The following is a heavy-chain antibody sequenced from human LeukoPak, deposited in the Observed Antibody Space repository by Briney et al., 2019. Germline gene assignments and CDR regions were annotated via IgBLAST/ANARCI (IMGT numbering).Heavy chain of an antibody. CDR1: GFTFSSYW. CDR3: AREYSYSSGWYPGGAFDI. V-gene: IGHV3-7*05. Sequence: GGSLRLSCAASGFTFSSYWMSWVRQAPGKGLEWVANIKQDGSEKYYVDSVKGRFTISRDNAKNSLYLPMNSLRPEATAVYYCAREYSYSSGWYPGGAFDIWGQGTMVTVSS. CDR2: IKQDGSEK. J-gene: IGHJ3*02. D-gene: IGHD6-19*01.